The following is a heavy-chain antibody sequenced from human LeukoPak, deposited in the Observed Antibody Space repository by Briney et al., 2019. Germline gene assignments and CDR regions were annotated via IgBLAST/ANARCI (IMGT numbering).Heavy chain of an antibody. Sequence: ASVKVSYKASGYTFTGYYMHWVRQAPGLGLEWMGWINPNSGGTNYAQQFQGRVTMTRDTSISTAYMELSRLRSDDTAVYYCARDYCSSTSCRLDYWGQGTLVTVSS. V-gene: IGHV1-2*02. D-gene: IGHD2-2*01. CDR2: INPNSGGT. J-gene: IGHJ4*02. CDR3: ARDYCSSTSCRLDY. CDR1: GYTFTGYY.